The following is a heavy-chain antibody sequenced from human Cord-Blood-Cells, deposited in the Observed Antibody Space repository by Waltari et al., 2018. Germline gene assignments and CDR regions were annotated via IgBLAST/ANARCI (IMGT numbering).Heavy chain of an antibody. Sequence: TLTALSMHWVRQAPGKGLEWMGGFDPEDGETSYAQKFQGRVTMTEDTSTDTAYMELSSLRSEDTAVYYCATDGYSSSSRGDYWGQGTLVTVSS. CDR3: ATDGYSSSSRGDY. CDR1: TLTALS. J-gene: IGHJ4*02. V-gene: IGHV1-24*01. D-gene: IGHD6-6*01. CDR2: FDPEDGET.